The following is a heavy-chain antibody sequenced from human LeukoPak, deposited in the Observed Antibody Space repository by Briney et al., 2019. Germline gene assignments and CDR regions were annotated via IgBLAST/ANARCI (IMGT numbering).Heavy chain of an antibody. CDR3: ARDLPVLSSMDV. J-gene: IGHJ6*02. CDR2: INPSGGST. D-gene: IGHD3-10*01. V-gene: IGHV1-46*01. Sequence: ASVKVSCKASGYTFTGYYMHWVRQAPGQGLEWMGIINPSGGSTSYAQKFQGRVTMARDTSTSTVYMELSSLRSEDTAVYYCARDLPVLSSMDVWGQGTTVTVSS. CDR1: GYTFTGYY.